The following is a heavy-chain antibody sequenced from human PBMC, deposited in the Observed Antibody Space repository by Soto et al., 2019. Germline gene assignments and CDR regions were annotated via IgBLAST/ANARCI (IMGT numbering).Heavy chain of an antibody. Sequence: SETLSLTCTVSGGSISSSSYYWGWIRQPPGKGLEWIGSIYYSGSTYYNPSLKSRVTISVDTSKNQFSLKLSSVTAADTAVYYCARGLANYYDSSGYRYYFDYWGQGTLVTVSS. CDR3: ARGLANYYDSSGYRYYFDY. D-gene: IGHD3-22*01. CDR1: GGSISSSSYY. V-gene: IGHV4-39*07. CDR2: IYYSGST. J-gene: IGHJ4*02.